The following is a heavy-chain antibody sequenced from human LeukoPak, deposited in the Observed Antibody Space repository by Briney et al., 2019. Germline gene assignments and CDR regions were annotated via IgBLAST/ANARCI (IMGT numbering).Heavy chain of an antibody. D-gene: IGHD6-19*01. J-gene: IGHJ1*01. Sequence: SETLSLTCAVYGGSFSGYSWSWIRQPPGKGLEWIGEINHSGSSNYNPSLTSRVTISVDTSKNHFALKLSSVTAAETAVYYCARDCSGWFRKGLYFWGQGPLVTVSS. CDR3: ARDCSGWFRKGLYF. CDR1: GGSFSGYS. CDR2: INHSGSS. V-gene: IGHV4-34*01.